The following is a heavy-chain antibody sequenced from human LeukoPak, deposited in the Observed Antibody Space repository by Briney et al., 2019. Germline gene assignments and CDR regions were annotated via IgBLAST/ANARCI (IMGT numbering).Heavy chain of an antibody. D-gene: IGHD1-26*01. J-gene: IGHJ6*02. CDR3: AKDRERRIVGAEFYYYYGMDV. V-gene: IGHV3-30*18. CDR1: GFTFSSYG. Sequence: GGSLRLSCAASGFTFSSYGMHWVRQAPGKGLEWVAVISYDGSNKYYADSVKGRFTISRDNSKNTLYLQMNSLRAEDTAVYYCAKDRERRIVGAEFYYYYGMDVWGQGTTVTVSS. CDR2: ISYDGSNK.